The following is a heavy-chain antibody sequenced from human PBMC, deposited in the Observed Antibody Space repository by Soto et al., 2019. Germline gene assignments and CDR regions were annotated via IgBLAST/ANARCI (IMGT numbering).Heavy chain of an antibody. CDR3: ATVFDL. CDR1: GFTLRSHR. J-gene: IGHJ5*02. CDR2: IDTDGGGT. V-gene: IGHV3-74*01. Sequence: EVQLVESGGGLVQPGGSLRVSCAASGFTLRSHRIQWVRQVPGKGLEWVSRIDTDGGGTSYADSVKGRFTISTDNAKNTVNLQMNGLRGEDTAVYYCATVFDLWGQGTLVTVSS.